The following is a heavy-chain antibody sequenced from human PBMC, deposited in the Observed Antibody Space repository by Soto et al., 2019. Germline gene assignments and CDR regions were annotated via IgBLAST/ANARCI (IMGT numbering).Heavy chain of an antibody. D-gene: IGHD2-8*01. CDR2: IIPIFGTA. J-gene: IGHJ6*02. CDR3: ASSGMAGDCTNGVCLPLGMDV. Sequence: QVQLVQSGAEVKKPGSSVKVSCKASGGTFSSYAISWVRQAPGQGLEWMGGIIPIFGTANYAQKFQGRVTITADESTSTAYMELSSLRSEDTAVYYCASSGMAGDCTNGVCLPLGMDVWGQGTTVTVSS. V-gene: IGHV1-69*12. CDR1: GGTFSSYA.